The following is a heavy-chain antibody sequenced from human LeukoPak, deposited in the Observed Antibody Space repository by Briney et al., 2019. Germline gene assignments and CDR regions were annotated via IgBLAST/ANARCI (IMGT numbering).Heavy chain of an antibody. J-gene: IGHJ4*02. Sequence: GASVKVSCKASGYTFTSYYMHWVRQAPGQGLEWMGIINPSGGSTSYAQKLQGRVTMTTDTSTSTAYMELRSLRSDDTALYFCARDWGSIKVIADYWGQGTLVTVSS. CDR3: ARDWGSIKVIADY. CDR1: GYTFTSYY. D-gene: IGHD7-27*01. V-gene: IGHV1-46*01. CDR2: INPSGGST.